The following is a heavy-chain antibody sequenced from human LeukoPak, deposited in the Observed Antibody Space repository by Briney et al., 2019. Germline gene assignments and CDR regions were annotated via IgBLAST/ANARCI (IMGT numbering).Heavy chain of an antibody. CDR2: ISSSRSHI. V-gene: IGHV3-21*01. Sequence: GGSLRLSCTASGFTFSNEIMNCVRQAPGRGLEWVSSISSSRSHIYYADSVKGRCTISRDNAKISLYLQMNSLRPEDTAVYYCARDSGSYFSIFDYWGQGTLVTVSS. CDR1: GFTFSNEI. D-gene: IGHD1-26*01. J-gene: IGHJ4*02. CDR3: ARDSGSYFSIFDY.